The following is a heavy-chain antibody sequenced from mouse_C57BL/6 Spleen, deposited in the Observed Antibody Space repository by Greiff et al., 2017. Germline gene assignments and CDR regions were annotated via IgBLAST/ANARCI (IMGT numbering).Heavy chain of an antibody. J-gene: IGHJ1*03. CDR1: GYTFTDYY. CDR3: VTGLRRDWYFDV. Sequence: VQLQQSGPELVKPGASVKISCKASGYTFTDYYMNWVKQSHGKSLEWIGDINPNNGGTSYNQKFKGKATLTVDKSSSTAYMELRSLTSEDSAVYYCVTGLRRDWYFDVWGTGTTVTVSS. CDR2: INPNNGGT. V-gene: IGHV1-26*01. D-gene: IGHD2-4*01.